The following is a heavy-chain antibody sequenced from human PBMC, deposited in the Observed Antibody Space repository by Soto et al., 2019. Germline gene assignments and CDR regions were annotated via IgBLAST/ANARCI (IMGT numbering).Heavy chain of an antibody. CDR2: IYSGGST. Sequence: EVQLVETGGGLIQPGGSLRLSCAASGFTVSSNYMSWIRQAPGKGLEWVSVIYSGGSTYYADSVKGRFTISRDNSTNTLYLHMNSLRAEDTAVYYCARDARYSSGWDGMDVWGQGTTVTVSS. CDR1: GFTVSSNY. V-gene: IGHV3-53*02. J-gene: IGHJ6*02. CDR3: ARDARYSSGWDGMDV. D-gene: IGHD6-19*01.